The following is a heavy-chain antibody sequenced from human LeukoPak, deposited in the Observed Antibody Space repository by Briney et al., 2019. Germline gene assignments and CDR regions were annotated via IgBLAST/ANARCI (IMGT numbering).Heavy chain of an antibody. CDR3: VREDTPATANY. V-gene: IGHV3-30*03. CDR2: MSYGGQNE. CDR1: GLTFSGYD. D-gene: IGHD2-21*02. J-gene: IGHJ4*02. Sequence: GGSLRLSCAASGLTFSGYDMHWVRQAPGKGPEWVAVMSYGGQNERYADSVKGRFTISRDNSKDTLFLQMHSLRPGDTAVYYCVREDTPATANYWGQGTLVTISS.